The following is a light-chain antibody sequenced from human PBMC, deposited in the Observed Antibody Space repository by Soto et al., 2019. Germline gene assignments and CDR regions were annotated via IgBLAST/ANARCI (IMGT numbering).Light chain of an antibody. CDR2: GAS. Sequence: VLTQCPGTLPLSPGERATLSCRASQSVSSSYLAWYQQKPGQAPRLLIYGASSRATGIPDRFSGSGSGTDFTLTISRLEPEDFAVYYCQQYSDSVGTFGQGTKVDIK. V-gene: IGKV3-20*01. J-gene: IGKJ1*01. CDR3: QQYSDSVGT. CDR1: QSVSSSY.